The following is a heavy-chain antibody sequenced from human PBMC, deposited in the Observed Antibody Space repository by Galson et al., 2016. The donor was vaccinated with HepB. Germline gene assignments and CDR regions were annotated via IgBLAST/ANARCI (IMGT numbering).Heavy chain of an antibody. V-gene: IGHV4-31*01. CDR3: SGGAQVFTRRGNDY. J-gene: IGHJ4*02. Sequence: TLSLTCTVAGGSSSGGDHYWSWIRQPPGTGLEWIGTIKYSGDTQYNPSLKSLVIISADTSKNRFTLKLSSVTAADTAVYYCSGGAQVFTRRGNDYWGQGNLVTVPS. CDR1: GGSSSGGDHY. D-gene: IGHD2-8*01. CDR2: IKYSGDT.